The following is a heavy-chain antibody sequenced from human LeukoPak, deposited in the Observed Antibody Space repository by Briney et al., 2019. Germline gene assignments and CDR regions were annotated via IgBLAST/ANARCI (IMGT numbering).Heavy chain of an antibody. CDR3: ARDSGTTGEVKFDP. V-gene: IGHV4-59*12. Sequence: SGTLSLTCAVSGGSISTYYWSWVRQAPGKGLEWIGYVYYSGSTNYNPSLKSRVTISVDTSKNQFSLKLMSVTAADTAVYYCARDSGTTGEVKFDPWGQGTLVTVSS. CDR1: GGSISTYY. J-gene: IGHJ5*02. D-gene: IGHD3-10*01. CDR2: VYYSGST.